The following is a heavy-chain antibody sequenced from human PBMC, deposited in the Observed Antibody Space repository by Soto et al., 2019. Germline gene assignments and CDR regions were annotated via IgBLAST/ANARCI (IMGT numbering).Heavy chain of an antibody. J-gene: IGHJ6*02. CDR1: GFTFDDYA. Sequence: GGSLRLSCAASGFTFDDYAMHWVRQAPGKGLEWVSGISWNSGSIGYADSVKGRFTISRDNAKNSLYLQMNSLRAEDTALYYCAKDMKAGYCSGGSCYYYYGMDAWGQGTTVTVSS. D-gene: IGHD2-15*01. CDR3: AKDMKAGYCSGGSCYYYYGMDA. CDR2: ISWNSGSI. V-gene: IGHV3-9*01.